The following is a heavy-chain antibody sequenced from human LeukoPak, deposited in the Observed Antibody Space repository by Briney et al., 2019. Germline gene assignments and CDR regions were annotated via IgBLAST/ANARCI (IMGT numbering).Heavy chain of an antibody. Sequence: PGGSLRLSCAASGFTFSGSAMHWVRQASGKGLEWVGRIRSKANSYATAYATSVKGRFTISRDDSKNTAYLQMNSLKTEATAVYYCTSREPSLRAFDIWGQGTMVTVSS. J-gene: IGHJ3*02. D-gene: IGHD3-10*01. CDR2: IRSKANSYAT. CDR1: GFTFSGSA. V-gene: IGHV3-73*01. CDR3: TSREPSLRAFDI.